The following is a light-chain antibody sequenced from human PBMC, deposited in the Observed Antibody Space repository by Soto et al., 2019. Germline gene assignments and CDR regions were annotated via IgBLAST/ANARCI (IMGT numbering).Light chain of an antibody. CDR1: QSVSSTY. J-gene: IGKJ1*01. CDR3: QQYGSSPTWT. CDR2: GAS. Sequence: IVLSQSAGTLSLSPEERATLSCRASQSVSSTYLAWYQQKPGQAPRLLIYGASSRATGIPDRFSGSGSGTDFTLTISRLEPEDFAVYYCQQYGSSPTWTFGQGTKV. V-gene: IGKV3-20*01.